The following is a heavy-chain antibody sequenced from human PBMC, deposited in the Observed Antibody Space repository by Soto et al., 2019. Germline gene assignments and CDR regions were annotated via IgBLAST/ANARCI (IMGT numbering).Heavy chain of an antibody. V-gene: IGHV3-30*18. J-gene: IGHJ4*02. CDR1: GFTFSSYG. CDR2: ISYDGSNK. D-gene: IGHD3-16*02. CDR3: AKDRPLSLDY. Sequence: PGGSLRLSCAASGFTFSSYGMHWVRQAPGKGLEWVAVISYDGSNKYYADSVKGRFTISRDNSKNTLYLQMNSLRAEDTAVYYCAKDRPLSLDYWGQGTLVTVSS.